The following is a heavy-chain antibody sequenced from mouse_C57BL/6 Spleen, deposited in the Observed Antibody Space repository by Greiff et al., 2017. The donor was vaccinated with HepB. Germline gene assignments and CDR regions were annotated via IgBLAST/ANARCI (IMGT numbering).Heavy chain of an antibody. D-gene: IGHD2-1*01. V-gene: IGHV1-76*01. J-gene: IGHJ4*01. Sequence: QVQLKESGAELVRPGASVKLSCKASGYTFTDYYINWVKQRPGQGLEWIARIYPGSGNTYYNEKFKGKATLTAEKSSSTAYMQLSSLTSEDSAVYFWARSSGYGKRAMDYWGQGTSVTVSS. CDR1: GYTFTDYY. CDR2: IYPGSGNT. CDR3: ARSSGYGKRAMDY.